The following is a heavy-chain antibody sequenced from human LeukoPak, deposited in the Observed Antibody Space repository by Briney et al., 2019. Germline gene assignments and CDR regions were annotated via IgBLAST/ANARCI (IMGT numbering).Heavy chain of an antibody. CDR2: INHSGST. V-gene: IGHV4-34*01. CDR1: GGSFSGYY. Sequence: SETLSLTCAVYGGSFSGYYWSWIRQPPGKGLEWIGEINHSGSTNYNPSLKSRVTISVDTSKNQFSLKLSSVTAADTAVYYCARGLELIVATPPYFAPHLLSWYFDLWGRGTLVTVSS. CDR3: ARGLELIVATPPYFAPHLLSWYFDL. J-gene: IGHJ2*01. D-gene: IGHD5-12*01.